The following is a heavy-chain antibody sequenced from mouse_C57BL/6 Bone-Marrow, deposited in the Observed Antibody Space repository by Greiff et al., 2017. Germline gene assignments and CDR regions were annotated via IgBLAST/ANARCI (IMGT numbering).Heavy chain of an antibody. V-gene: IGHV2-2*01. Sequence: VKLMESGPGLVQPSQSLSITCTVSGFSLTSYGVHWVRQSPGKGLEWLGVIWRGGSTAYNAAFISRLSISKDNSKSQVFFKMNSLQAYDTAIYYCARNYDGFPWFAYWGQGTLVTVSA. J-gene: IGHJ3*01. CDR2: IWRGGST. CDR3: ARNYDGFPWFAY. D-gene: IGHD2-3*01. CDR1: GFSLTSYG.